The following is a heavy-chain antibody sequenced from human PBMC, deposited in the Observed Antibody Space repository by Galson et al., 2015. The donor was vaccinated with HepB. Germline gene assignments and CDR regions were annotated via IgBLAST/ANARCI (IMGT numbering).Heavy chain of an antibody. CDR2: IWYDGSNR. Sequence: SLRLSCAASGFPFSNYGMHWVRQAPGTGLERVAAIWYDGSNRYHADSVKGRFTISRDNSKDTLYLQMSSLRAEDTALYSCARDLSGSGGAFDFWGQGTMVIVSS. V-gene: IGHV3-33*01. D-gene: IGHD2-15*01. CDR3: ARDLSGSGGAFDF. J-gene: IGHJ3*01. CDR1: GFPFSNYG.